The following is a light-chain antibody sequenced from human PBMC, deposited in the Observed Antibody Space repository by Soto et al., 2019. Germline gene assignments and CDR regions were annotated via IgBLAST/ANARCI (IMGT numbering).Light chain of an antibody. CDR2: GAS. V-gene: IGKV3-20*01. Sequence: EIVLTQSPGPLSLSPGERATLSCRASQSVSYNSLAWYQQKPGQAPRLLIYGASSRATGIPDRFSGSGSGTDFTLTISRLEPEDFAVFYCQQYGSSQTTFGGGTKVEIK. CDR3: QQYGSSQTT. J-gene: IGKJ4*01. CDR1: QSVSYNS.